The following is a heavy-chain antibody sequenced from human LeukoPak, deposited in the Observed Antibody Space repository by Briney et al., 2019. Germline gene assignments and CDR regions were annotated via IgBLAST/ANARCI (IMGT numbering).Heavy chain of an antibody. V-gene: IGHV4-31*03. CDR3: ARMPRGTEVVTLYYFDH. CDR1: GGSLNSGSYY. Sequence: PSQTLSLTCTVFGGSLNSGSYYWSWVRQHPGKGLEWIGYISYRGGTHYNPSLKSRVSISGDTSKNQFSLSVNSVTAADTAVYYCARMPRGTEVVTLYYFDHWGQGTLVTVSS. CDR2: ISYRGGT. D-gene: IGHD2-21*02. J-gene: IGHJ4*02.